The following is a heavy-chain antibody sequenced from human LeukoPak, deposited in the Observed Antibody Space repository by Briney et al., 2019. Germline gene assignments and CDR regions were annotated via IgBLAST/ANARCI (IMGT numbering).Heavy chain of an antibody. V-gene: IGHV3-23*01. Sequence: PGGSLRLSCSPSGLTFSSYAMSWVRQAPRKGREWVSAIRGSGGSTYYADSVKGQFTISRDNSKTTLYLQMNSRRAEDTAVYYCAKDLTGIYDYWGQGTLVTVSS. CDR1: GLTFSSYA. CDR2: IRGSGGST. J-gene: IGHJ4*02. CDR3: AKDLTGIYDY. D-gene: IGHD5-12*01.